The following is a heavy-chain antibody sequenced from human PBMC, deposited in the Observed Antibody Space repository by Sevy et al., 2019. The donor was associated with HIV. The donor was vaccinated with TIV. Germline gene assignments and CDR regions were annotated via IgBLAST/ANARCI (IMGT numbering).Heavy chain of an antibody. J-gene: IGHJ4*02. V-gene: IGHV3-30-3*01. D-gene: IGHD6-19*01. CDR1: GLTFSSYA. Sequence: GRSLRLSCAASGLTFSSYAMHWVRQAPGKGLEWVAVTSYDGSKEFYADSVKGRFTISRDNSKNTLYLHMNSLRAEDTAVYYCARCLSGSGWDPPDNYFDSWGQGTLVTVSS. CDR2: TSYDGSKE. CDR3: ARCLSGSGWDPPDNYFDS.